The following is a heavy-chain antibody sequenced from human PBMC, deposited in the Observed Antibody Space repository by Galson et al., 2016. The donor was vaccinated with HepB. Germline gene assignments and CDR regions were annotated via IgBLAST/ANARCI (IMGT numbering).Heavy chain of an antibody. CDR2: IYPGDSDT. CDR1: GYSFNSYW. J-gene: IGHJ3*02. CDR3: ARRSSDAFDI. V-gene: IGHV5-51*01. Sequence: QSGAEVTKPGESLKISCEGSGYSFNSYWIGWVRQMPGKGLEWMGTIYPGDSDTRYSPSSQGQVTISADKSISAAYLQWNSLKASDTAIYYCARRSSDAFDIWGQGTMFTVAS. D-gene: IGHD3-10*01.